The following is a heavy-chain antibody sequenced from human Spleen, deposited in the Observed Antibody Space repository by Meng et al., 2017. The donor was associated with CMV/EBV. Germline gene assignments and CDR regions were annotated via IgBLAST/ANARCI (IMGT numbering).Heavy chain of an antibody. CDR2: LNPSGGSS. Sequence: KVSCKASGYTFGSCYVHWVRQAPGQGLEWMGILNPSGGSSTYAQEFQGRVTMTRDTSTSTVYMELSSLRSDDTAVYYCARGGDGLNSWGQGTLVTVSS. D-gene: IGHD5-24*01. J-gene: IGHJ5*02. CDR3: ARGGDGLNS. CDR1: GYTFGSCY. V-gene: IGHV1-46*01.